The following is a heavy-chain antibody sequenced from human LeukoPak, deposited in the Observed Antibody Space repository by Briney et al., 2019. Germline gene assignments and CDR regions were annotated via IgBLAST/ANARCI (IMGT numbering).Heavy chain of an antibody. CDR3: GRQAPMVRGVIIDY. J-gene: IGHJ4*02. CDR2: IYYSGST. Sequence: SETLSLTCTVSGGSISSYYWSWIRQPPGKGLEWIGYIYYSGSTNYNPSLKSRVTISVDTSTNQFSLKLSSVTAADTAVYYCGRQAPMVRGVIIDYWGQGTLVTVSS. D-gene: IGHD3-10*01. CDR1: GGSISSYY. V-gene: IGHV4-59*08.